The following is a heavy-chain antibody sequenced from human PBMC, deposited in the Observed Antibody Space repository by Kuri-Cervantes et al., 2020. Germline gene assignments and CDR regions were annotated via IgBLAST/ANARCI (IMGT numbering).Heavy chain of an antibody. V-gene: IGHV3-9*01. CDR2: ISWNSGSI. D-gene: IGHD3-10*01. Sequence: GGSLRLSCAASGFTFGDYAMHWVRQAPGKGLEWVSGISWNSGSIGYADSVKGRFTISCDNAKNYLYLQMSSLRAEDTALYYCAKDIMGFNTMVRVGLDYWGQGTLVTVSS. J-gene: IGHJ4*02. CDR1: GFTFGDYA. CDR3: AKDIMGFNTMVRVGLDY.